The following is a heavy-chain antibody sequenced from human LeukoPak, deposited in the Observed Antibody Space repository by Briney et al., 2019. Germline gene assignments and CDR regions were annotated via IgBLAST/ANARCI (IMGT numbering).Heavy chain of an antibody. CDR3: AKDPEYQLLKYYFDY. Sequence: GGSLRLSCAASGFTFSSYGMHWVRQAPGKGLEWVAVISYDGSNKYYADSVKGRFTISRDNSKHTLYLQMNSLRAEDTAVYYCAKDPEYQLLKYYFDYWGQGTLVTVSS. V-gene: IGHV3-30*18. D-gene: IGHD2-2*01. CDR1: GFTFSSYG. J-gene: IGHJ4*02. CDR2: ISYDGSNK.